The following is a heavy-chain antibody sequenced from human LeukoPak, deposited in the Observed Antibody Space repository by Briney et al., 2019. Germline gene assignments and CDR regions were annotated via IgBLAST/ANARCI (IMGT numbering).Heavy chain of an antibody. CDR2: ISYSGST. J-gene: IGHJ4*02. D-gene: IGHD5-18*01. CDR1: GGSISSYY. Sequence: SETLSLTCTVSGGSISSYYWSWIRQPPGKGLEWIGYISYSGSTNYNPSLKSRVTISVDTSKNQFSLKLRSATAADTAVYYCARDRGYSYGYDYWGQGTLVTVSS. CDR3: ARDRGYSYGYDY. V-gene: IGHV4-59*01.